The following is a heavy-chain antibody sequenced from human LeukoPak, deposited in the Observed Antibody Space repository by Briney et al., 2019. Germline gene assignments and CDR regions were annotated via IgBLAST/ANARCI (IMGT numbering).Heavy chain of an antibody. D-gene: IGHD6-19*01. CDR1: GFTFSSHT. CDR3: ARCTIGDGSGWCTWFAP. V-gene: IGHV3-23*01. J-gene: IGHJ5*02. Sequence: GGSLRLSCAASGFTFSSHTMNWVRQALGKGLQWVSSIRGGGAPVYADSVKGRFTISRDDFKSTVFLQMDSLRPEDTAVYYCARCTIGDGSGWCTWFAPWGQGTLVTVSS. CDR2: IRGGGAP.